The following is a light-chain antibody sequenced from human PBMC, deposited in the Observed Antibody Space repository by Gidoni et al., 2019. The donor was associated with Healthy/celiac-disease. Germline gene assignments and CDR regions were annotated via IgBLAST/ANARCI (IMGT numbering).Light chain of an antibody. J-gene: IGLJ2*01. CDR2: EVS. Sequence: QSALTQPPSASGSPGQSVTISCTGTSSDVGGYNYVSWYQQHPGKAPKLMIYEVSKRPSGVHDRFSGSKSGNTASLTVSGLQAEDEADYYCSSYAGSNNLVFGGGTKLTVL. CDR1: SSDVGGYNY. CDR3: SSYAGSNNLV. V-gene: IGLV2-8*01.